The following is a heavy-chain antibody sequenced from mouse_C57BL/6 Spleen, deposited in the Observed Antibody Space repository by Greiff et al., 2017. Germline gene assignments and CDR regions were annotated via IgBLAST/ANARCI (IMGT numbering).Heavy chain of an antibody. CDR1: GFTFSSYA. V-gene: IGHV5-4*01. Sequence: EVNLVESGGGLVKPGGSLKLSCAASGFTFSSYAMSWVRQTPEKRLEWVATISDGGSYTYYPDNVKGRFTISRDNAKNNLYLQMSHLKSEDTAMYYCAREAAQATYFDYWGQGTTLTVSS. D-gene: IGHD3-2*02. CDR3: AREAAQATYFDY. J-gene: IGHJ2*01. CDR2: ISDGGSYT.